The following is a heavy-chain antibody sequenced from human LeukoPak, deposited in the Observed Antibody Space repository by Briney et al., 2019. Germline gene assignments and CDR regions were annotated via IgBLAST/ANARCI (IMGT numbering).Heavy chain of an antibody. CDR3: ARVQPMFISRPHFDS. J-gene: IGHJ4*02. Sequence: SETLSLTCGIYGGSFDGYSWSWIRQSPGKGLEWIGEINLGGSTTYNPSLKSRVTMSLDMSKNQFSLKLNSVTAADTAVYYCARVQPMFISRPHFDSWGQGTLVTVSS. CDR2: INLGGST. CDR1: GGSFDGYS. V-gene: IGHV4-34*01. D-gene: IGHD6-13*01.